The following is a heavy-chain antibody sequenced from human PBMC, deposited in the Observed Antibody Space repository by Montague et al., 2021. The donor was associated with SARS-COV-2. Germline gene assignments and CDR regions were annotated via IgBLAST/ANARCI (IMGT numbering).Heavy chain of an antibody. Sequence: SETLSLTCTVSGGSISRYYWNWIRQPPGKGLEWIAYIYYSGSTNYNPSLKSRVTMSVDTSKNQFSPKLSSVTAADTAVYYCARSRENYNTLTGYPYYFDYWGQGTLVTVSS. CDR3: ARSRENYNTLTGYPYYFDY. CDR2: IYYSGST. J-gene: IGHJ4*02. V-gene: IGHV4-59*01. CDR1: GGSISRYY. D-gene: IGHD3-9*01.